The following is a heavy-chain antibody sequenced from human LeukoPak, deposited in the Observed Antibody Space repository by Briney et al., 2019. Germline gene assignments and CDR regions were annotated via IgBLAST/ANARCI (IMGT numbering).Heavy chain of an antibody. CDR1: GFGFSTYD. V-gene: IGHV1-8*01. CDR2: INPKSNNT. Sequence: ASVKVSYKASGFGFSTYDINWVRQAAGQGLEWMGWINPKSNNTGFAQRFQGRVTMTTNTSINIAYMELGSLTSEDTAVYFCARGRGFLPAASPFDYWGQGTLVTVSS. CDR3: ARGRGFLPAASPFDY. J-gene: IGHJ4*02. D-gene: IGHD2-2*01.